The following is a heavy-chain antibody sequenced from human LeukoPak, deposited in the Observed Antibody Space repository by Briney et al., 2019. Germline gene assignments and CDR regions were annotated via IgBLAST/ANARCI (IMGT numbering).Heavy chain of an antibody. Sequence: MPSETLSLTCTVSGGSVSSGSYYWSWIRQPPGKGLEWIGEINHSGSTNYNPSLKSRVTISVDTSKNQFSLKLSSVTAADTAVYYCASPSIVATITRPYYFDYWGQGTLVTVSS. CDR1: GGSVSSGSYY. CDR2: INHSGST. V-gene: IGHV4-39*07. CDR3: ASPSIVATITRPYYFDY. J-gene: IGHJ4*02. D-gene: IGHD5-12*01.